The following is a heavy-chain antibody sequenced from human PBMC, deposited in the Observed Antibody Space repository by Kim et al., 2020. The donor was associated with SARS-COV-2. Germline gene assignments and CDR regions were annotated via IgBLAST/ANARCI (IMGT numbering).Heavy chain of an antibody. V-gene: IGHV3-30*04. CDR2: ISYDGSNK. Sequence: GGSLRLSCAASGFTFSSYAMHWVRQAPGKGLEWVSVISYDGSNKYYADSVKGRFTISRDNSKNTLYLQMNSLRAEDTAVYYCARDIQLIAASGAFDIWG. J-gene: IGHJ3*02. CDR1: GFTFSSYA. CDR3: ARDIQLIAASGAFDI. D-gene: IGHD6-13*01.